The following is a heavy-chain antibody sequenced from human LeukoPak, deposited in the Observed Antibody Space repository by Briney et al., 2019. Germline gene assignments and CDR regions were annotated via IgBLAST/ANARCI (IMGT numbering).Heavy chain of an antibody. CDR3: ASSSQPGIASQSPYFDI. Sequence: GASAKVSCKASGYTFTSYGISWVRQAPGQGLEWMGWISAYNGNTNYAQKLQGRVTMTTDTSTSTAYMELRSLRSDDTAVYYCASSSQPGIASQSPYFDIWGQGTMVTVSS. J-gene: IGHJ3*02. V-gene: IGHV1-18*01. CDR2: ISAYNGNT. CDR1: GYTFTSYG. D-gene: IGHD6-13*01.